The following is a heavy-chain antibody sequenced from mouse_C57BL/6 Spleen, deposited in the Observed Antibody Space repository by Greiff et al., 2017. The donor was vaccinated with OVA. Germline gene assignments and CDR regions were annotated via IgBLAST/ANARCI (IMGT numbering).Heavy chain of an antibody. D-gene: IGHD2-4*01. J-gene: IGHJ4*01. Sequence: EVHLVESGGGLVKPGGSLKLSCAASGFTFSSYAMSWVRQTPEKRLEWVATISDGGSYTYYPDHVQGRFTISRDNAKNNLYLQMSHLKSEDTAMYYCARALYDYDGDAMDYWGQGTSVTVSS. V-gene: IGHV5-4*01. CDR3: ARALYDYDGDAMDY. CDR1: GFTFSSYA. CDR2: ISDGGSYT.